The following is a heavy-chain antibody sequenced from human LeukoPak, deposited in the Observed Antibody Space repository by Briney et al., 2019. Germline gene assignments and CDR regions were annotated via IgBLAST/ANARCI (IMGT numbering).Heavy chain of an antibody. J-gene: IGHJ4*02. CDR2: INLSGST. Sequence: SETLSLTCAVYGGSFSGCYWSWIRQPPGKGLEWIGEINLSGSTNYNPSLKSRVTISVDTSKNQFSLRLSSVTAADTAVYYCARVTYYYDSSGYFDGSPATDYWGQGTLVTVSS. CDR3: ARVTYYYDSSGYFDGSPATDY. V-gene: IGHV4-34*01. CDR1: GGSFSGCY. D-gene: IGHD3-22*01.